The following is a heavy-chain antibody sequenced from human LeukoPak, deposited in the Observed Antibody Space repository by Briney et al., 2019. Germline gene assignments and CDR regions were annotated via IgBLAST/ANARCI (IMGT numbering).Heavy chain of an antibody. V-gene: IGHV3-7*01. CDR3: ANYADPRGAFDI. CDR1: GFTFSSYW. CDR2: IKQDGSEQ. J-gene: IGHJ3*02. Sequence: TGGSLRLSCAASGFTFSSYWMSWVRQAPGKGLEWVANIKQDGSEQNYVDSVKGRFTISRDNAKNSLYLQMNSLRSEDTAVYYCANYADPRGAFDIWGQGTVVTVSS. D-gene: IGHD3-16*01.